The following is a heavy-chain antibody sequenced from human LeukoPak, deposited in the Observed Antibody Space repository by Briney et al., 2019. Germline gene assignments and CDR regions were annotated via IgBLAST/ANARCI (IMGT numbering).Heavy chain of an antibody. CDR3: ARREYDFWSGWPS. CDR1: GFTFSSYA. V-gene: IGHV3-64*02. Sequence: PGGSLRLSCAASGFTFSSYAMHWVRQAPGKGLEYVSSISSNGGSTYYADSVKGRLTISRDNAKNSLYLQMNSLRAEDTAVYYCARREYDFWSGWPSWGQGTLVTVSS. D-gene: IGHD3-3*01. J-gene: IGHJ4*02. CDR2: ISSNGGST.